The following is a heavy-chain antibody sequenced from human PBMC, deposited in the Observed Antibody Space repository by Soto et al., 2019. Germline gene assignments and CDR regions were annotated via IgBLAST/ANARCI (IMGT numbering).Heavy chain of an antibody. CDR1: GFTFSHYY. D-gene: IGHD2-15*01. CDR3: ARELRRFCTAPRCDGFDY. J-gene: IGHJ4*02. Sequence: QVQLVESGGGLVKPGGSLRLSCAASGFTFSHYYMTWIRQAPGKGLEWVSYISGSGSNIYYADSVRGRFTVSRDNAKHSPTMQMNSLRAEDTAVYFCARELRRFCTAPRCDGFDYWGQGALVTVSS. CDR2: ISGSGSNI. V-gene: IGHV3-11*01.